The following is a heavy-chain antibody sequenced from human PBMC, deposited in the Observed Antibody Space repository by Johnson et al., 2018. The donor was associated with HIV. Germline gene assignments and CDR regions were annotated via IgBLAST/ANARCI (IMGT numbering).Heavy chain of an antibody. D-gene: IGHD3-22*01. V-gene: IGHV3-11*04. CDR3: AREEGYYYDCSGFFDI. Sequence: QVQLVESGGGLVKPGGSLRLSCAASGFIFSDYYMSWIRQAPGKGLEWVSYISSSANTIYYADSVKGRFTISRDNAKNSLYLQMNSLRAEDTAVYYCAREEGYYYDCSGFFDIWGQGTMVTVSS. CDR2: ISSSANTI. CDR1: GFIFSDYY. J-gene: IGHJ3*02.